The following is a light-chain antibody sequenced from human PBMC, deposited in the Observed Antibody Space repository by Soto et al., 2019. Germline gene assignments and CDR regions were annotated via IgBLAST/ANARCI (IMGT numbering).Light chain of an antibody. CDR2: EVS. V-gene: IGLV2-14*01. Sequence: QAVLTQPASVSGSPGQSITISCTGTSSDVGAYKYVSWYQQHPGKAPRLMISEVSLRPSGVSNRFSGSKSGNTASLTISGVQAEDEADYYCSSCTSTGTVLFGGGTKLTVL. CDR3: SSCTSTGTVL. CDR1: SSDVGAYKY. J-gene: IGLJ2*01.